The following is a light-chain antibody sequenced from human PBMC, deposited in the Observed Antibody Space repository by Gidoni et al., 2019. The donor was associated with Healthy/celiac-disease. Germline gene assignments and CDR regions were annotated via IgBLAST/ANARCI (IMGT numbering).Light chain of an antibody. J-gene: IGKJ4*01. CDR1: QSVSSY. Sequence: EIVLTQSPATLSLSPGERATLSCRASQSVSSYLAWYQQKPGQAPRLLIYDASNRATGIPARFSGSWSGTDCTLTISSLEPEDFAVYYCQQRSNWPLTFXGXTKVEIK. V-gene: IGKV3-11*01. CDR2: DAS. CDR3: QQRSNWPLT.